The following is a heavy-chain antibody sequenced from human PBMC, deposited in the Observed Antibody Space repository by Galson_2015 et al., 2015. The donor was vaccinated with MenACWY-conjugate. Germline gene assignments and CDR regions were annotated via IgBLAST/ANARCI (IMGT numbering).Heavy chain of an antibody. CDR3: ARENVATLIDL. V-gene: IGHV3-66*01. J-gene: IGHJ5*02. CDR2: IYAGGST. CDR1: GFTVTSNY. Sequence: SLRLSCAASGFTVTSNYMSWVRQAPGKALEWVSVIYAGGSTDYADSVRGRFNISRDNSRDTLYLQMDSLRPEDTALYYCARENVATLIDLWGQGTLVTVSS. D-gene: IGHD2-15*01.